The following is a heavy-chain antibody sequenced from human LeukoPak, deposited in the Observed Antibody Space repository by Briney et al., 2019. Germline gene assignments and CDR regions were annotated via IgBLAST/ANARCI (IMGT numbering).Heavy chain of an antibody. CDR1: GFTFSSYG. CDR2: IRYDGSNK. V-gene: IGHV3-30*02. Sequence: SGGSLRLSCAASGFTFSSYGMHWVRQAPGKGLEWVAFIRYDGSNKYYADSVKGRFTISRDNSKNTLYLQMNSLRAEDTAVYYCAKEIRDDSSYYYYYMDVWGKGTTVTVSS. CDR3: AKEIRDDSSYYYYYMDV. J-gene: IGHJ6*03. D-gene: IGHD1-1*01.